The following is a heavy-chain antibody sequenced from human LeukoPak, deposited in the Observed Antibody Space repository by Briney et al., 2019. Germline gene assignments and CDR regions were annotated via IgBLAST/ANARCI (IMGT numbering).Heavy chain of an antibody. CDR3: ARAPDYYGSGSLSFDY. D-gene: IGHD3-10*01. V-gene: IGHV4-61*08. CDR2: IYYSGST. CDR1: GGSISSGGYS. J-gene: IGHJ4*02. Sequence: SETLSLTCAVSGGSISSGGYSWNWIRQPPGKGLEWIGYIYYSGSTNYNPSLKSRVTISVDTSKNQFSLKLSSVTAADTAVYYCARAPDYYGSGSLSFDYWGQGTLVTVSS.